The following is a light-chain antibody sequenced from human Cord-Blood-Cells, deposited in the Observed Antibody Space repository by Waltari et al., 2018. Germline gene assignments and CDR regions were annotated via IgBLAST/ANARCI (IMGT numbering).Light chain of an antibody. CDR1: QDISTY. J-gene: IGKJ2*03. Sequence: DIQRTQSPSSLSASVGDRVTITCQASQDISTYLNWYQQKPGKAPKLLIYDASNLETGVPSRFSGSGSGTDFTFTISSLQPEDIATYYCQQYDNHPYSFGQGTKLEIK. V-gene: IGKV1-33*01. CDR3: QQYDNHPYS. CDR2: DAS.